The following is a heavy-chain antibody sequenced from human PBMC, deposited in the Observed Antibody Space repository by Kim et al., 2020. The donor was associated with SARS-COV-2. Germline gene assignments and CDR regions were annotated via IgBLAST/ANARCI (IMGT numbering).Heavy chain of an antibody. J-gene: IGHJ4*02. V-gene: IGHV4-31*02. CDR3: ARGVTMVRGGGFDY. Sequence: PSRKSRVTIAVDTSKNQFSLKLSSVTAADTAVYYCARGVTMVRGGGFDYWGQGTLVTVSS. D-gene: IGHD3-10*01.